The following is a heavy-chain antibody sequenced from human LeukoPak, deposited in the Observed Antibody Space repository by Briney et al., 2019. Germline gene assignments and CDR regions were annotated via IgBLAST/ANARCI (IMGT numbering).Heavy chain of an antibody. D-gene: IGHD3-22*01. CDR3: ARDRPSGYYSY. CDR2: IKQDGSEK. CDR1: GFTFSSYW. V-gene: IGHV3-7*01. Sequence: GGSLRLSCAATGFTFSSYWMSWVRQAPGKGLKWVANIKQDGSEKYYVDSVKGRFTISRDNAKNSLYLQMNSLRAEDTAVYYCARDRPSGYYSYWGQGTLVTVSS. J-gene: IGHJ4*02.